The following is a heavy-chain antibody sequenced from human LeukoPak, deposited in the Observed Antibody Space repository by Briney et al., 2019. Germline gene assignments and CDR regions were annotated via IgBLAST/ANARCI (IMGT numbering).Heavy chain of an antibody. CDR3: ARGLSGLGYCSSTSCSRNYYYYYMDV. Sequence: SETLSLTCAVYGGSFSGYYRSWIRQPPGKGLEWIGEINHSGSTNHNPSLKSRVTISVDTSKNQFSLKLSSVTAADTAVYYCARGLSGLGYCSSTSCSRNYYYYYMDVWGKGTTVTVSS. D-gene: IGHD2-2*01. V-gene: IGHV4-34*01. J-gene: IGHJ6*03. CDR2: INHSGST. CDR1: GGSFSGYY.